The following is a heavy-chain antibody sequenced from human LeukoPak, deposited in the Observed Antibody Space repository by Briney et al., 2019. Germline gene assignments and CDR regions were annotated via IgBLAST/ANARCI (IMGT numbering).Heavy chain of an antibody. CDR2: INHSGST. D-gene: IGHD3-10*01. V-gene: IGHV4-39*07. CDR1: GGSISSSSYY. J-gene: IGHJ4*02. CDR3: ARNSVRGVIMAGLGY. Sequence: SETLSLTCTVSGGSISSSSYYWGWTRQPPGKGLEWIGEINHSGSTNYNPSLKSRVTISVDTSKNQFSLKLSSVTAADTAVYYCARNSVRGVIMAGLGYWGQGTLVTVSS.